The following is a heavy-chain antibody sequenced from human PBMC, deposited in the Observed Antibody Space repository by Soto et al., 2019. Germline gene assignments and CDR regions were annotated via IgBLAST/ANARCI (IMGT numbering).Heavy chain of an antibody. CDR3: ARGTAVADYYYYGMDV. Sequence: QVQLVQSGAEVKKPGSSVKVSCKASGGTFSSYTISWVRQAPGQGLEWMGRIIPILGIANYAQKFQGRVTITADKSTSTAHMELSSLSSEDTAVYYCARGTAVADYYYYGMDVWGQGTTVTVSS. CDR2: IIPILGIA. V-gene: IGHV1-69*02. D-gene: IGHD6-19*01. CDR1: GGTFSSYT. J-gene: IGHJ6*02.